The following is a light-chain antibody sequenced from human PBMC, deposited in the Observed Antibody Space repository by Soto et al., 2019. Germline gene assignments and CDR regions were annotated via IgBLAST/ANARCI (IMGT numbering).Light chain of an antibody. CDR1: QSVSSY. CDR2: DAS. CDR3: QQYDKSIT. Sequence: EIVLTQSPATLSLSPGERATLSCRASQSVSSYLGWFQQKPGQAPRLLIYDASNRATGIPARFSGSGSGTDFTLTISSLEPEDFAVYYCQQYDKSITVGGGTKVDIK. V-gene: IGKV3-11*01. J-gene: IGKJ4*01.